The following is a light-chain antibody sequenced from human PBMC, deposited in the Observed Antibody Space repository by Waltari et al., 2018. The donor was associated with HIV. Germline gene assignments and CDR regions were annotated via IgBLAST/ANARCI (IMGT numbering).Light chain of an antibody. J-gene: IGKJ1*01. CDR1: QNVLYSSNNKNY. CDR2: WAS. Sequence: DIVMTQSPDSLAVSPGERATLNCKSSQNVLYSSNNKNYLVWYQQKPGQPPKLLIYWASTRESGVPDRFSGSGSGTDFTLTITSLQAEDVAVYYCQQYYSTPWTFGQGTKVEIK. V-gene: IGKV4-1*01. CDR3: QQYYSTPWT.